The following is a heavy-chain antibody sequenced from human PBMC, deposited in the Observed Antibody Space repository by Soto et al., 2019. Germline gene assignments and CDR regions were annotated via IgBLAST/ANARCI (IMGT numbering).Heavy chain of an antibody. D-gene: IGHD6-13*01. V-gene: IGHV4-39*01. CDR2: IYYSGST. CDR1: GGSISSSSYY. CDR3: ARRGNSWSGYYYYYGMDV. J-gene: IGHJ6*02. Sequence: PSETLSLTCTVSGGSISSSSYYWGWIRQPPGKGLEWIGSIYYSGSTYYNPSLKSRVTISVDTSKNQFSLKLSSVTAADTAVYYRARRGNSWSGYYYYYGMDVWGQGTTVTVS.